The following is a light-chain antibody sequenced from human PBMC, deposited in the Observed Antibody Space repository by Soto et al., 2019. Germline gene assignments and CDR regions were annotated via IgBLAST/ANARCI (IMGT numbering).Light chain of an antibody. CDR3: QTWGTGNVV. J-gene: IGLJ2*01. CDR2: LKSDGSH. CDR1: SGHSNYA. V-gene: IGLV4-69*01. Sequence: QLVLTQSPSASASLGASVKLTCTLSSGHSNYAIAWHQQQPQKGPRYLMKLKSDGSHSKGDGIPDRFSGSSSGAERYLTISSLQSEDEADYYCQTWGTGNVVFGGGTKVTGL.